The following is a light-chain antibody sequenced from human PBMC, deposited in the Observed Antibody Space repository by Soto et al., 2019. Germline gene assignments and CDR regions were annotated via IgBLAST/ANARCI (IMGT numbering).Light chain of an antibody. V-gene: IGKV1-5*01. CDR2: DAS. CDR3: QQYATNSGT. Sequence: DIQMTQSPSTLSASVGDRVTITCRASQSISSWLAWYQQKPGKAPKLLIYDASTLEGGVPSRFSGSGSGTEFTLTISSLQPDDFAIYYCQQYATNSGTFGQGTKLEIK. CDR1: QSISSW. J-gene: IGKJ2*01.